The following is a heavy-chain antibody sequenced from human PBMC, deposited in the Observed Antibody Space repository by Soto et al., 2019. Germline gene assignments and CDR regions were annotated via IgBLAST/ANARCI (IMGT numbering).Heavy chain of an antibody. CDR3: ASVGIAVAGTIDYYYGMDV. J-gene: IGHJ6*02. CDR1: GGSVSSGSYY. CDR2: IYYSGST. V-gene: IGHV4-61*01. D-gene: IGHD6-19*01. Sequence: SETLSLTCTVSGGSVSSGSYYWSWIRQAPGKGLEWIGYIYYSGSTNYNPSLKSRVTISVDTSKNQFSLKLSSVTAADTAVYYCASVGIAVAGTIDYYYGMDVWGQGTTVTVS.